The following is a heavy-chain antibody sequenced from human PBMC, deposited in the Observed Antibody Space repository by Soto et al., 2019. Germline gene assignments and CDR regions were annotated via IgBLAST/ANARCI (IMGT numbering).Heavy chain of an antibody. Sequence: SETLSLTCTASGGSISNYYWIWIRQPPGKGLEWIGYIYYSGSTNYNPSLKSRVTISVDTSKNQFSLKLNSVTAVDTAMYYCARRDSSSWFLDYWGQGTLVTVSS. V-gene: IGHV4-59*08. J-gene: IGHJ4*02. D-gene: IGHD6-13*01. CDR2: IYYSGST. CDR3: ARRDSSSWFLDY. CDR1: GGSISNYY.